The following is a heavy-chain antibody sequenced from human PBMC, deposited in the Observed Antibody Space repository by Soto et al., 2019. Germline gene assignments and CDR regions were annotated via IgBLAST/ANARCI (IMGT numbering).Heavy chain of an antibody. CDR2: IIPIFGTA. CDR3: TREEHHGFWGGYSKYYYGLVV. V-gene: IGHV1-69*06. CDR1: GGTFSSYA. D-gene: IGHD3-3*01. Sequence: SVKISCKASGGTFSSYAISWVRQAPGQGLEWMGGIIPIFGTANYAQKFQGRVTITADKSTSTAYMELSSLRSEDTAVYYCTREEHHGFWGGYSKYYYGLVVWGQGTTDTVS. J-gene: IGHJ6*02.